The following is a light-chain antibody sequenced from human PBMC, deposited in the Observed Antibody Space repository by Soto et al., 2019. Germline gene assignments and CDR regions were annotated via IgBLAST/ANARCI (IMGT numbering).Light chain of an antibody. J-gene: IGKJ4*02. V-gene: IGKV3-11*01. CDR3: PQRSGRPLA. Sequence: EIVLTQSPSTLSLSPGERAALSCRASQGVGRFLAWYQQKPGQAPRLLIYDSSNRATGIPARFSGRGAGTDFTVAMNQLEPDDVASYYCPQRSGRPLAFGGGTKVENK. CDR1: QGVGRF. CDR2: DSS.